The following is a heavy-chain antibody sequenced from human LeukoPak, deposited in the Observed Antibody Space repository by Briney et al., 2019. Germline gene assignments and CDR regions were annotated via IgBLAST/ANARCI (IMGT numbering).Heavy chain of an antibody. CDR1: GFTFSSYT. V-gene: IGHV3-23*01. D-gene: IGHD3-16*01. J-gene: IGHJ4*02. CDR3: AKDSPYDYVWGSSIDY. CDR2: ITTSDGNT. Sequence: GGSLRLSCAASGFTFSSYTMSWVRQAPGKGLEWVSTITTSDGNTYYADSVKGRFTVSRDNSKNTLFLQMNSLRAEDTAVYYCAKDSPYDYVWGSSIDYWGQGTLVTVSS.